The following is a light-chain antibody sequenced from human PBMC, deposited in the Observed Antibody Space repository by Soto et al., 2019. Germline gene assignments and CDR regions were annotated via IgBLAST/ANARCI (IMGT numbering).Light chain of an antibody. CDR2: SAS. Sequence: DIGSKQPRAGMYASAEGTANLYCRPSQCISDPLAWYQQKPGQAPRLLIYSASRRATGFPGRFSGSGSGTDFTLTISSLESEDLVVYYCQQRNNWPRTFGQGTKVDIK. CDR1: QCISDP. CDR3: QQRNNWPRT. J-gene: IGKJ1*01. V-gene: IGKV3-15*01.